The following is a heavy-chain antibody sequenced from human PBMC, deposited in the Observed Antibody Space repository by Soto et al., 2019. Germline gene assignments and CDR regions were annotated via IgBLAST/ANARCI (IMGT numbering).Heavy chain of an antibody. CDR1: GGSISSSSYY. CDR2: IYYSGST. CDR3: ARHTPVISISDH. D-gene: IGHD2-15*01. Sequence: QLQLQESGPGLVKPSETLSLTCTVSGGSISSSSYYWGSIRQPPGKGLEWIGGIYYSGSTYYNPSLKSRVTISVDTSKNQFSLKLSSVTAADTAVYYCARHTPVISISDHWGPGTLVTVSS. V-gene: IGHV4-39*01. J-gene: IGHJ4*02.